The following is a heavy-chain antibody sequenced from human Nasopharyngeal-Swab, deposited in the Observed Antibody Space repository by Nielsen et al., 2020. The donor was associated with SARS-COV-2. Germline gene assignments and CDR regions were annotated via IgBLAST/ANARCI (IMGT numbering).Heavy chain of an antibody. CDR1: GGSVSSGSYY. Sequence: GSLRLSCTVSGGSVSSGSYYWSWFRQPPGKGLEWIGYIYYSGSTNYNPSLKSRVTISVDTSKNQFSLKLSSVTAADTAVYYCARDASNYGDYYYYYGMDVWGQGTTVTVSS. D-gene: IGHD4-11*01. J-gene: IGHJ6*02. CDR3: ARDASNYGDYYYYYGMDV. CDR2: IYYSGST. V-gene: IGHV4-61*01.